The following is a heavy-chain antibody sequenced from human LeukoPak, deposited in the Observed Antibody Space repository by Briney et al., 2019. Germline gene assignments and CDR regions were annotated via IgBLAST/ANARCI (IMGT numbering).Heavy chain of an antibody. J-gene: IGHJ5*02. CDR3: ARGAPLFSIAAAEADP. CDR2: ISAYNGNT. D-gene: IGHD6-13*01. Sequence: GASVKLSCKASGYTFTSYGISWVRQAPGQGLEWMGWISAYNGNTNYAQKLQGRVTMTTDTSTSTAYMELSSLRSEDTAVYYCARGAPLFSIAAAEADPWGQGTLVTVSS. CDR1: GYTFTSYG. V-gene: IGHV1-18*01.